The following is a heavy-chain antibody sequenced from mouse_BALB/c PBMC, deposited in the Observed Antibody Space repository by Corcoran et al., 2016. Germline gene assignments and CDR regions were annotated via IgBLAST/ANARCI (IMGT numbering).Heavy chain of an antibody. Sequence: QIQLVQSGPELKKPGETVKLSCKASGYTFTNYGMNWVKQAPGKGLKWMGWINTYTGEPTYADDFKGRFAFSLETSASTAYLQINNLKNEDMATYFCGNGNYFDYWGQGTTLTVSS. CDR3: GNGNYFDY. D-gene: IGHD2-1*01. CDR1: GYTFTNYG. V-gene: IGHV9-1*02. J-gene: IGHJ2*01. CDR2: INTYTGEP.